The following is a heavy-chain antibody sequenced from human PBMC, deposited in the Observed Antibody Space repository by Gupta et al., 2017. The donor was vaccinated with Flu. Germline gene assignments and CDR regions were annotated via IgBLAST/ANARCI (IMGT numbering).Heavy chain of an antibody. D-gene: IGHD6-19*01. CDR2: ISWDSGSI. V-gene: IGHV3-9*01. CDR1: A. CDR3: AKSAPISSGWTRYYMDV. J-gene: IGHJ6*03. Sequence: AMHWVRQAPGKGLEWVSGISWDSGSIGYADSVRGRFTISRDNAKNSLYLQMNSLRVEDTALYFCAKSAPISSGWTRYYMDVWGKGTTVTVSS.